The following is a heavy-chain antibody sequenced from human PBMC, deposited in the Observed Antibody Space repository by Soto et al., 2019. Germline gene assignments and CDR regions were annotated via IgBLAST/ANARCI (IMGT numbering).Heavy chain of an antibody. CDR1: CGSISSCDYY. CDR3: ARSPGWGSYRQGFDY. Sequence: SETLPLTCTVSCGSISSCDYYWSWIRQPPGKGLEWIGYIYYSGSTYYNPSLKSRVTISVDTSKNQFSLKLSSVTAADTAVYYCARSPGWGSYRQGFDYWGQGTLVTVSS. D-gene: IGHD3-16*02. V-gene: IGHV4-30-4*01. CDR2: IYYSGST. J-gene: IGHJ4*02.